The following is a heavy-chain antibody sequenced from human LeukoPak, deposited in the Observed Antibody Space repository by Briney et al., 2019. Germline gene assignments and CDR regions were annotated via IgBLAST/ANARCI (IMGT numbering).Heavy chain of an antibody. CDR3: VREAAATLFDY. J-gene: IGHJ4*02. V-gene: IGHV3-48*03. CDR2: ITTSGTTL. D-gene: IGHD1-26*01. Sequence: GGSLRLSCAASGFTFSSYEMNWVRQAPGKGLEWISYITTSGTTLDYADSVKGRFTISRDNTQNSLSLRMNSLRAEDTAVYYCVREAAATLFDYWGQGTLVTVSS. CDR1: GFTFSSYE.